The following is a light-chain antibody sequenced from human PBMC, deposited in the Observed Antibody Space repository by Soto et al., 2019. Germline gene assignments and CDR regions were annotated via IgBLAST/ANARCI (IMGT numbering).Light chain of an antibody. CDR2: GAS. J-gene: IGKJ5*01. Sequence: EIVLTQSPGTLSLSPGERASLSCRASQSVSSRLAWYQHKPGQAPRLLISGASSRAPGIPARFSGSGSGTEFTLTISKLEPGDFALYYCQQYGDSPITFGQGTQLEIK. CDR1: QSVSSR. V-gene: IGKV3-20*01. CDR3: QQYGDSPIT.